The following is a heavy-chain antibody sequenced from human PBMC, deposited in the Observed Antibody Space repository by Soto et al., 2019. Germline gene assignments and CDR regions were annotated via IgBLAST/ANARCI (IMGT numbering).Heavy chain of an antibody. J-gene: IGHJ3*02. CDR3: AQDDYAKNEGDCLEM. CDR1: GYTFTSFG. CDR2: ISVYNGKP. Sequence: QVQLVQSGAEVKKPGASVKVSCKASGYTFTSFGITWGRQAPGQGLEWMGWISVYNGKPNYAQKLQGRVTVTRDTSTSTSYMELRILRSDDTAVYYCAQDDYAKNEGDCLEMWGQGTMVTVSS. D-gene: IGHD4-17*01. V-gene: IGHV1-18*01.